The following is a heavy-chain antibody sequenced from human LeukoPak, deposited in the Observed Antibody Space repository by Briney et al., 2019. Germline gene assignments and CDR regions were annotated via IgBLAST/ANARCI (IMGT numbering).Heavy chain of an antibody. V-gene: IGHV1-46*01. J-gene: IGHJ6*03. Sequence: ASVKVSCKASGYTFTDYYIHWVRQAPGQGLEWMGIIKPSDGSIDSAQKFQGRVTMTRDMATSTVYMELISLKSEDTAVYYCARGLGFVMVPDWTYHYYMDAWGKGTTVTVSS. D-gene: IGHD4/OR15-4a*01. CDR1: GYTFTDYY. CDR2: IKPSDGSI. CDR3: ARGLGFVMVPDWTYHYYMDA.